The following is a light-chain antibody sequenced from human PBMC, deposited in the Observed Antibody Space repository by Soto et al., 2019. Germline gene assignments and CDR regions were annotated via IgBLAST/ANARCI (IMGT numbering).Light chain of an antibody. CDR1: VGINTS. Sequence: DVQMTQSPSSVSASVGDRVTITCRASVGINTSLAWYQQKPGKAPKLLIYAEYSLQSGVPSRFSGSGFGTDFTLTTSSLKPEAIATYYCQQTNSFPPITYGQGTQLEIK. CDR3: QQTNSFPPIT. CDR2: AEY. V-gene: IGKV1D-12*01. J-gene: IGKJ5*01.